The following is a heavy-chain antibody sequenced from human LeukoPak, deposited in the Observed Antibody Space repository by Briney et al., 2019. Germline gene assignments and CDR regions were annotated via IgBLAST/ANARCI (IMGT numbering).Heavy chain of an antibody. Sequence: SETLSLTCAVYGGSFSGYQWNWIRQPPGKGLEWIGEINHSGSTNYNPSLKSRVTISVDTSKNQFSLKLGSVTAADTAVYYCARALRNYYDSSGYYSYWYFDLWGRGPLVTVSS. CDR2: INHSGST. D-gene: IGHD3-22*01. CDR1: GGSFSGYQ. CDR3: ARALRNYYDSSGYYSYWYFDL. J-gene: IGHJ2*01. V-gene: IGHV4-34*01.